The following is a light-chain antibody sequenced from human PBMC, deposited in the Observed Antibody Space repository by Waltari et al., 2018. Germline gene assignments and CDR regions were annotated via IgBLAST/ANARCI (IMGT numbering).Light chain of an antibody. CDR3: SSFAGSSQML. CDR1: SSDVGGFDY. V-gene: IGLV2-8*01. Sequence: QSALTQPPSASGSPGQSVPISCTGTSSDVGGFDYVPWYQQHPGKVPRLMIYEVSKRPSGVPDRFSGSKSGNTASLTVSGLQVEVEADYYCSSFAGSSQMLFGGGTKLTVL. J-gene: IGLJ2*01. CDR2: EVS.